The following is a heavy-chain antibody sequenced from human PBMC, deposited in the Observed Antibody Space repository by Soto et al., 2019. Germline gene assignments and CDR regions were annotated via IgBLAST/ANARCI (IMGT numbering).Heavy chain of an antibody. Sequence: QVQLVESGGGVVQPGRSLRLSCAASGFTFSSYGMHWVRQAPGKGLEWVAVISYDGSNKYYADSVKGRFTISRDNSKNTLYRQRNSRRAEDTAVDYCAKALGDGYNLDYYYGMDVWGQGTTVTVSS. V-gene: IGHV3-30*18. J-gene: IGHJ6*02. CDR2: ISYDGSNK. CDR1: GFTFSSYG. CDR3: AKALGDGYNLDYYYGMDV. D-gene: IGHD5-12*01.